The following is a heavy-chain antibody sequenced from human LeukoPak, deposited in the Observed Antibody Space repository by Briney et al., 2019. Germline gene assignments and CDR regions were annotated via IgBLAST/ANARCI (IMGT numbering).Heavy chain of an antibody. CDR2: ISSNGGST. J-gene: IGHJ4*02. Sequence: GGSLRLSCAASGFTFSSYATPWVRQAPGKGLEYVSAISSNGGSTYYANSVKGRFTISRDNSKNTLYLQMGSLRAEDMAVYYCARVLDSSGWYYFDYWGQGTLVTVSS. CDR1: GFTFSSYA. V-gene: IGHV3-64*01. D-gene: IGHD6-19*01. CDR3: ARVLDSSGWYYFDY.